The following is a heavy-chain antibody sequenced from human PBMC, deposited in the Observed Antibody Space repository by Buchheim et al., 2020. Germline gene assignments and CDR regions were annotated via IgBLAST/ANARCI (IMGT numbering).Heavy chain of an antibody. D-gene: IGHD3-10*01. J-gene: IGHJ6*02. CDR1: GFRFSDYE. CDR2: ISSTGSTI. V-gene: IGHV3-48*03. Sequence: EVQLVESGGGLVQPGGSLRLSCVASGFRFSDYEMNWVRQAPGQGLEWLTYISSTGSTIYYADSVRGRFTISRDNTRNSLYLQMNSLRAEDTALYYCARDRTRGYYYGMDVWGQATT. CDR3: ARDRTRGYYYGMDV.